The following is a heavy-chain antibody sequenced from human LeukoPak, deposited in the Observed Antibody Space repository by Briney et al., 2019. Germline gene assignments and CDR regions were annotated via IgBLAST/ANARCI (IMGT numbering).Heavy chain of an antibody. D-gene: IGHD5-12*01. CDR2: INYSGST. CDR3: ASGWLHYTTPVY. Sequence: PSETLSLTCTVSGGSFSSYYWSWIRQPPGKGLEWIGYINYSGSTNYNPSLKSRVTISVDTSKNQFSLKLSSVTAADTAVDYCASGWLHYTTPVYWGQGNLVTVSS. V-gene: IGHV4-59*01. CDR1: GGSFSSYY. J-gene: IGHJ4*02.